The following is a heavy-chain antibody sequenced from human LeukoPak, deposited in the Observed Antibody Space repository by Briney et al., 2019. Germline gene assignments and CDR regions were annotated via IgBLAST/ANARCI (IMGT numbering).Heavy chain of an antibody. D-gene: IGHD3-22*01. Sequence: SETLSLTCAVYGGSFSGYYLSWIRQPPGKGLEWIGEINHSGSTNYNPSLKSRVTISVDTSKNQFSLKLSSVTAADTAVYYCARDPLDYYDSSRFDYWGQGTLVTVSS. V-gene: IGHV4-34*01. CDR3: ARDPLDYYDSSRFDY. CDR1: GGSFSGYY. CDR2: INHSGST. J-gene: IGHJ4*02.